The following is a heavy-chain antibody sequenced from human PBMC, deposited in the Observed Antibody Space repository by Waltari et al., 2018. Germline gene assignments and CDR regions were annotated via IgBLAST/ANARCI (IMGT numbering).Heavy chain of an antibody. CDR2: IYYSGST. D-gene: IGHD3-22*01. CDR3: ARHDYDSSGYYRYYFDY. J-gene: IGHJ4*02. Sequence: QLQLQESGPGLVKPSETLSLTCTVSGGSISSSSYYWGWILQPPGKGLDWIGSIYYSGSTYYNPSLKSRVTISVDTSKNQFSLKLSSVTAADTAVYYCARHDYDSSGYYRYYFDYWGQGTLVTVSS. CDR1: GGSISSSSYY. V-gene: IGHV4-39*01.